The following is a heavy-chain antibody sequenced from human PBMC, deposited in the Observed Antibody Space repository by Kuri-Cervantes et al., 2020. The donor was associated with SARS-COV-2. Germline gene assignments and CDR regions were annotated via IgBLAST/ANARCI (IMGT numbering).Heavy chain of an antibody. Sequence: GESLKISCAASGFTLSSYAMSWVRQAPGKGLEWVSAISGSGGSTYYADSVKGRFTISRDNSKNTLYLQMNSLRAEDTAVYYCARDLVGYSGYDYWGQGTLVTVSS. CDR1: GFTLSSYA. CDR2: ISGSGGST. CDR3: ARDLVGYSGYDY. D-gene: IGHD5-12*01. J-gene: IGHJ4*02. V-gene: IGHV3-23*01.